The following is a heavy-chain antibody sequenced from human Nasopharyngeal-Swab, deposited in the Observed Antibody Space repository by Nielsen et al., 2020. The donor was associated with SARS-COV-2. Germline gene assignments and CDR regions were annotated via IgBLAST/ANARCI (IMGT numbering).Heavy chain of an antibody. D-gene: IGHD6-19*01. CDR3: ARQESSGWYRYYFDY. V-gene: IGHV4-39*01. CDR1: GGSISSSSSY. Sequence: SETLSLTCTVSGGSISSSSSYWGWIRQPPGKGLEWIGSIYYSGSTYYTPSLKSRVTISVDTSKNQFSLKLRSVTAADTAVYYCARQESSGWYRYYFDYWGQGTLVTVSS. J-gene: IGHJ4*02. CDR2: IYYSGST.